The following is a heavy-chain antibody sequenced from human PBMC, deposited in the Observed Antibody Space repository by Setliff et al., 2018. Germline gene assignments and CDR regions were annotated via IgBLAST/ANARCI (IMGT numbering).Heavy chain of an antibody. V-gene: IGHV1-18*01. J-gene: IGHJ4*02. CDR3: SRLVRYCTTTSCQRLSGDEY. CDR1: GYTFSDYG. Sequence: ASVKVSCKASGYTFSDYGITWVRQAPGQGLEWMGWISAYSGNAYYAQKLQDRATMTTDASTGTAYLELRSLRSDDTAVYYCSRLVRYCTTTSCQRLSGDEYWGQGTLVTVSS. CDR2: ISAYSGNA. D-gene: IGHD2-2*01.